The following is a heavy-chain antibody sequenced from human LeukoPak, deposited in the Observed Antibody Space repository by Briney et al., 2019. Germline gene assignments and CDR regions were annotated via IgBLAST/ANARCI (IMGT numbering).Heavy chain of an antibody. CDR2: ISTSGTGI. CDR3: ALSGN. CDR1: GITFSSHS. V-gene: IGHV3-48*02. Sequence: GGSLRLSCAASGITFSSHSMNWVRQAPGKGLEWISYISTSGTGISYADSVRGRFTISRDNAKNSLYLQMDSLRDEDTAMYYCALSGNWGQGTLVTVSS. J-gene: IGHJ4*02. D-gene: IGHD1-20*01.